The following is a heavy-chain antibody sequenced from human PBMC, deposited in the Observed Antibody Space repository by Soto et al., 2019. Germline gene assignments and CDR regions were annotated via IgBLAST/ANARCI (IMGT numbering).Heavy chain of an antibody. J-gene: IGHJ5*02. V-gene: IGHV1-3*01. Sequence: ASVQVSCKSSGYTFTSYAMHWVRQAPGQRLEWMGWINAYNGNTKYSQKFQGRVTITTDTSTSTAYMELRSLRSDDTAVYYCARVGSRSLGYCSSTSCDNWFDPWGQGTLVTVSS. D-gene: IGHD2-2*01. CDR1: GYTFTSYA. CDR2: INAYNGNT. CDR3: ARVGSRSLGYCSSTSCDNWFDP.